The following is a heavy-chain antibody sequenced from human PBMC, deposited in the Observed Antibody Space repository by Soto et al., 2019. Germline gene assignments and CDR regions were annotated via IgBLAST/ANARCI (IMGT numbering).Heavy chain of an antibody. Sequence: GGSLRLSCAASGFTFSDHYMDWVRQAPGKGLEWVSYISSSSSPVYYADSVKGRFTISRDNAENSLYLQMNSLRAEDTAVYYCARDGYYYDSSGYFPLDYWGQGTLVTVSS. V-gene: IGHV3-48*01. D-gene: IGHD3-22*01. CDR3: ARDGYYYDSSGYFPLDY. J-gene: IGHJ4*02. CDR1: GFTFSDHY. CDR2: ISSSSSPV.